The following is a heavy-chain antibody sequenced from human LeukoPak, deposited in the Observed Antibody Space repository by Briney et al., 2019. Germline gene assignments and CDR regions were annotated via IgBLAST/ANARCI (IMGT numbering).Heavy chain of an antibody. V-gene: IGHV3-21*01. Sequence: GGSLRLSCAASGFTFSSYSMNWVRQAPGKGLEWVSSISSSSSYIHYADSVKGRFTISRDNAKNSLYLQMNSLRAEDTAVYYCARRLGYCSSTSCSTARFDYWGQGTLVTVSS. CDR1: GFTFSSYS. D-gene: IGHD2-2*01. CDR2: ISSSSSYI. CDR3: ARRLGYCSSTSCSTARFDY. J-gene: IGHJ4*02.